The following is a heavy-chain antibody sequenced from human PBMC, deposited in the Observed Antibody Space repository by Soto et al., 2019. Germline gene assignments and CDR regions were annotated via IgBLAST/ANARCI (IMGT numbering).Heavy chain of an antibody. Sequence: QGQLQQWGAGLLKPSETLSLTCAVYVGSFSDHYWTWIRQPPGKGLEWIGEINHSGSTNYNPSLKSRVTLSVDTSKNQFSLKLTSVTAADTAVYYCAREKLDYYGSGARYGMDVWGQGTTVTVSS. J-gene: IGHJ6*02. CDR3: AREKLDYYGSGARYGMDV. V-gene: IGHV4-34*01. CDR2: INHSGST. D-gene: IGHD3-10*01. CDR1: VGSFSDHY.